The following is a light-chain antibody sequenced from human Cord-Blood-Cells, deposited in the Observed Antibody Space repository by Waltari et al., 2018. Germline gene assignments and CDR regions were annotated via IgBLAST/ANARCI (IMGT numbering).Light chain of an antibody. V-gene: IGKV3-11*01. Sequence: EIVLTQSPAPLSSSPGERATLSCRASQSVARYLAWYQQKTGQAPSPLIYDASNRATGIPARFSGSGSGTDFTLTISSLEPEDFAVYYCQQRSNWWTFGQGTKVEIK. CDR3: QQRSNWWT. CDR1: QSVARY. CDR2: DAS. J-gene: IGKJ1*01.